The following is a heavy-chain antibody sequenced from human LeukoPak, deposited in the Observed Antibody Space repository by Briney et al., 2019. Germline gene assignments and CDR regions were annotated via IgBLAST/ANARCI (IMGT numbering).Heavy chain of an antibody. CDR2: IYPGDSAT. D-gene: IGHD2-8*01. V-gene: IGHV5-51*01. CDR1: GYGFTSYR. J-gene: IGHJ4*02. CDR3: ARRAQNCTNGVCYSYYFDY. Sequence: GESLKISCKGSGYGFTSYRIGWVRQMPGKGLEWMGIIYPGDSATRYSPSFQGQVTISADKSISTAYLQWCSLKASDTAMYYCARRAQNCTNGVCYSYYFDYWGQGTLVTVSS.